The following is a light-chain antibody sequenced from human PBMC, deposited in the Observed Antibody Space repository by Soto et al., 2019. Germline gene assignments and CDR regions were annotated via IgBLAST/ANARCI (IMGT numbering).Light chain of an antibody. CDR2: EVT. CDR3: SSYTTRNTYV. Sequence: QSALTQPPSVSGSPGQSVTISCTGTSSDVGNYNSVSWYQQPPGTVPKLMIYEVTNRPSGVPDRFSGSKSGNTASLTISGLQPEDEADYYCSSYTTRNTYVFGTGTKLTVL. V-gene: IGLV2-18*02. CDR1: SSDVGNYNS. J-gene: IGLJ1*01.